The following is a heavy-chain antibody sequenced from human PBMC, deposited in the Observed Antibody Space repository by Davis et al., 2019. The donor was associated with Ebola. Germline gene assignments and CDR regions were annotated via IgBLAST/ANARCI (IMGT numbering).Heavy chain of an antibody. J-gene: IGHJ4*02. D-gene: IGHD6-13*01. CDR3: ARDSGFGSSWLDY. CDR1: AGSFSGYY. Sequence: SETLSLTCAVYAGSFSGYYWSWIRQPPGKGLEWIGEINHSGSTNYNPSLKSRVTISVDTSKNQFSLKLRSVTAADTAVYYCARDSGFGSSWLDYWGQGTLVTVSS. CDR2: INHSGST. V-gene: IGHV4-34*01.